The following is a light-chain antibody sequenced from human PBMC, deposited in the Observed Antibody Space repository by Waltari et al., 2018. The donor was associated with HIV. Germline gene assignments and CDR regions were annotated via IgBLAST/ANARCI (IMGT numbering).Light chain of an antibody. V-gene: IGLV3-25*03. CDR3: QSTDRSVSYII. Sequence: SYELTQPPSLSVSPGQTARITCSGDALSMQYGYWYQQKPGQAPVLVIYKDSERSSGMPERFSGSSSATTVTLTISGAQAEDEAAYCCQSTDRSVSYIIFGGGTKLTVL. CDR2: KDS. J-gene: IGLJ2*01. CDR1: ALSMQY.